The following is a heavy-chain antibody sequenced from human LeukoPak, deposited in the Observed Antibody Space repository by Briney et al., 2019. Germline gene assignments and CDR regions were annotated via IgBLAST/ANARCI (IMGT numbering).Heavy chain of an antibody. D-gene: IGHD2-2*01. CDR2: NYYSGST. J-gene: IGHJ4*02. V-gene: IGHV4-39*01. CDR1: GGSISSSSYY. CDR3: ARPQGYQLLDFEY. Sequence: SETLSLTCTVSGGSISSSSYYWVWIRQPPGKGLEGIGSNYYSGSTYYNPSLKSRVTISVDTSKNQFSLKLSSVTAADTAVYYCARPQGYQLLDFEYWGQGTLVTVSS.